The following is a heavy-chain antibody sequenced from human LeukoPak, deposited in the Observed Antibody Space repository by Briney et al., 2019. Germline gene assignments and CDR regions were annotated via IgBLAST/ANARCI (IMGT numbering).Heavy chain of an antibody. V-gene: IGHV3-23*01. J-gene: IGHJ4*02. CDR1: GFTFSSYA. CDR2: ISGSGGST. D-gene: IGHD6-19*01. Sequence: GGSLRLSCAASGFTFSSYAMSWVRQAPGKGLEWVSAISGSGGSTYYADSVKGRFTISRDNSRNTLYLQMNSLRAEDTAVYYCARDCSRIAVAYYFDYWGQGTLVTVPS. CDR3: ARDCSRIAVAYYFDY.